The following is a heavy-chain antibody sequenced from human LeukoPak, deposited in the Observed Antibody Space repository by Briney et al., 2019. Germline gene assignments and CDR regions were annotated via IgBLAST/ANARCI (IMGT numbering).Heavy chain of an antibody. J-gene: IGHJ5*02. V-gene: IGHV4-34*01. CDR2: INHSGST. Sequence: PSETLSLTCAVYGGSFSGYYWSWIRQPPGKGLEWIGEINHSGSTNYNPSLKSRVTISVDTSKNQFSLRLSSVTAAETAVYYCASRSAWGQGTLVTVSS. CDR1: GGSFSGYY. CDR3: ASRSA.